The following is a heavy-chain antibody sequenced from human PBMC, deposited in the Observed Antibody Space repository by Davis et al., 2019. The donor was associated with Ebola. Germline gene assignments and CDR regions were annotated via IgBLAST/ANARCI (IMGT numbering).Heavy chain of an antibody. J-gene: IGHJ4*02. CDR3: ARGRETTVTTFRGKDFDY. CDR1: GFTFSKYA. Sequence: GESLKISCAASGFTFSKYAMSWVRQAPGKGLEWVSTISGSSGSTYYADSLKGRFTISRDNAKNSLYLQMNSLRAEDTAVYYCARGRETTVTTFRGKDFDYWGQGILVTVSS. CDR2: ISGSSGST. V-gene: IGHV3-21*01. D-gene: IGHD4-17*01.